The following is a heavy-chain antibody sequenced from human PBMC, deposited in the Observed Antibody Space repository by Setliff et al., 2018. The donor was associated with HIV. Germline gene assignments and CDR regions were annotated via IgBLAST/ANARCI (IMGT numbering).Heavy chain of an antibody. CDR1: GFSLSTGGVS. CDR2: IYWDDNK. J-gene: IGHJ4*02. D-gene: IGHD3-16*01. V-gene: IGHV2-5*02. CDR3: AHSRMGVSGWPVFDS. Sequence: SGPTLVNPTQTLTLTCTFSGFSLSTGGVSLGWLRQPPGKAPECLGIIYWDDNKRYTPSLQDRLTITKDTFRHQVVLTMTNMAPVDMGTYYCAHSRMGVSGWPVFDSWGQGTLVTVS.